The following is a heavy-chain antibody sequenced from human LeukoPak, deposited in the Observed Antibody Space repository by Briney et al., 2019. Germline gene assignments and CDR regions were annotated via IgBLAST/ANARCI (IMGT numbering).Heavy chain of an antibody. V-gene: IGHV4-38-2*02. Sequence: SETLSLTCTVSGYSISTNSYYWAWIRQPPGEGLEWIGSIRRDGRTYYNPSLESRVTISLDTSKNQFSLRLPSVTAADTAVYFWARSFAHDGSHLGYGSWGQGTLVTVSS. CDR3: ARSFAHDGSHLGYGS. CDR2: IRRDGRT. J-gene: IGHJ5*02. D-gene: IGHD1-26*01. CDR1: GYSISTNSYY.